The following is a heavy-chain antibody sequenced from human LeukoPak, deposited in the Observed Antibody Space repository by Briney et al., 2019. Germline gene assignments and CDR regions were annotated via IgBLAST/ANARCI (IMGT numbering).Heavy chain of an antibody. D-gene: IGHD1-26*01. J-gene: IGHJ4*02. CDR3: AKDVGKWESLHFFDY. Sequence: PGGSLRLSCLTSGSTLSTNAMSWVRQAPGKGLEWISGISGSGASTYYADSVKGRFTISRDDSRNTLYLQMNSLRGDDTAVYYCAKDVGKWESLHFFDYWGQGTLVTVSS. CDR1: GSTLSTNA. CDR2: ISGSGAST. V-gene: IGHV3-23*01.